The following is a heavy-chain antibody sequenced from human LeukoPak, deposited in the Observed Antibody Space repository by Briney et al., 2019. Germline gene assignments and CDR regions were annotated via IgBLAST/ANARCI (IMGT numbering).Heavy chain of an antibody. D-gene: IGHD3-22*01. V-gene: IGHV4-59*01. CDR3: AGTYYYATRGYYHYSL. CDR1: GVSIRSYY. CDR2: IYYSGSP. J-gene: IGHJ4*02. Sequence: SETLSLTCTVSGVSIRSYYWSGIRQPPGEGLERIGEIYYSGSPNYNPSLKSRVTLSVDTSKNQFSLKLSSVTAADTAVYYCAGTYYYATRGYYHYSLWGQGTLVTVSS.